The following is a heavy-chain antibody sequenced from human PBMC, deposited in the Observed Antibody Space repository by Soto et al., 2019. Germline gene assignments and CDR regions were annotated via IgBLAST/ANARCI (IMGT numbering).Heavy chain of an antibody. CDR1: GFTFSSYW. D-gene: IGHD2-15*01. Sequence: GGSLRLSCAASGFTFSSYWMSWVRQAPGKGLEWMANIKEDGSEKYYVDSVKGRFSISRDNAKNSLYLQMNSLRAEDTAVYYCATHHRLLFASWGQGTLVTVSS. CDR3: ATHHRLLFAS. V-gene: IGHV3-7*01. J-gene: IGHJ4*02. CDR2: IKEDGSEK.